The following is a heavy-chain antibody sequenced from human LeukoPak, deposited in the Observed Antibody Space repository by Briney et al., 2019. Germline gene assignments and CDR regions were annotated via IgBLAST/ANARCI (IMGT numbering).Heavy chain of an antibody. Sequence: GGSLRLSCGASGFNFSSYGMHWVRQAPGKGLEWVAFIYYDGSSKYYADSVKGRFTISRDNSKNTVYLQMDSLRGEDTAVYYCRDPFDYWGQGTLVTVSS. CDR3: RDPFDY. J-gene: IGHJ4*02. V-gene: IGHV3-30*02. CDR1: GFNFSSYG. CDR2: IYYDGSSK.